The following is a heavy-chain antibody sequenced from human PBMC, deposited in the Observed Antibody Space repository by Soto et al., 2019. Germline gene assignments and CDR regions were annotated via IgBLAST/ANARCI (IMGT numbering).Heavy chain of an antibody. Sequence: SVKVSCRASGYTFTTYGISWVRQAPGQGLEWMGWISPIIGTANYAQKFQGRVTITADESTSTAYMELSSLRSEDTAVYYCARDLGPSTIDYCSSTSCWDASLQMDVWGQGTTVTVSS. CDR3: ARDLGPSTIDYCSSTSCWDASLQMDV. CDR2: ISPIIGTA. D-gene: IGHD2-2*01. V-gene: IGHV1-69*13. J-gene: IGHJ6*02. CDR1: GYTFTTYG.